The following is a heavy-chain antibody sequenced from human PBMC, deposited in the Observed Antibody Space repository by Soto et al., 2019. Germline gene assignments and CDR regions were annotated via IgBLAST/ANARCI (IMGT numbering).Heavy chain of an antibody. D-gene: IGHD7-27*01. CDR2: IKWTYQNGAV. CDR3: TRGGPLGNYFDY. CDR1: GFSFSDAW. Sequence: EVQLVESGGGLAKPGGSLRLSCAASGFSFSDAWMNWVRQAPGKGLEWVGRIKWTYQNGAVDYAAPVKGRFSISRDDSKSTLYLQMISLTSEGTAVYYCTRGGPLGNYFDYWGQGTLVTVSS. V-gene: IGHV3-15*07. J-gene: IGHJ4*02.